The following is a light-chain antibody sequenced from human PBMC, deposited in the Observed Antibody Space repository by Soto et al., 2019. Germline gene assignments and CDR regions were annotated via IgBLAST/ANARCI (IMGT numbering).Light chain of an antibody. J-gene: IGKJ2*01. V-gene: IGKV3-15*01. CDR2: GAS. CDR1: QSVSSN. Sequence: EIVMTQSPATLSVSPGERATLSCRASQSVSSNLAWYQQKPGQAPRLLIYGASTRATGIPARFSGSGSGTAFTLTINSLESEDFAIYYCQKYNNWPYTFGQGTKLEIK. CDR3: QKYNNWPYT.